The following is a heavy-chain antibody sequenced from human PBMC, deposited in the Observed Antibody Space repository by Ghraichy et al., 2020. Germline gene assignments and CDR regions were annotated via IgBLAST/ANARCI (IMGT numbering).Heavy chain of an antibody. V-gene: IGHV3-53*01. CDR3: VSAPGGWSFDY. Sequence: GESLNISCAASGFTVSTSYMSWVRQAPGKGLEWVSAIYRGGETYYADSVKGRFFISRDTSKNTLYLQLNSLRADETAVYYCVSAPGGWSFDYWGQGSLVTVSS. CDR1: GFTVSTSY. D-gene: IGHD6-19*01. CDR2: IYRGGET. J-gene: IGHJ4*02.